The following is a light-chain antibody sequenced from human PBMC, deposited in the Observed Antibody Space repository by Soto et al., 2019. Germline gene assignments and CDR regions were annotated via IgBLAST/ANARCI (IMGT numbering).Light chain of an antibody. CDR1: NSNIGSKY. Sequence: QSVLTQPPSASGTPGQRVTISCSGSNSNIGSKYVYWYQQFPGTAPKLLIYRNNQRPSGVPDRFSGSKSGTSASLAISDLXXXXEADYYCASWDASVGGPAFGGGTKLTVL. V-gene: IGLV1-47*01. CDR3: ASWDASVGGPA. CDR2: RNN. J-gene: IGLJ2*01.